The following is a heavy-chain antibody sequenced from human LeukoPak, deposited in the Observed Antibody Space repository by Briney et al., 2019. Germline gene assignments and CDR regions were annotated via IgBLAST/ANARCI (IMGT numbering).Heavy chain of an antibody. CDR1: GYTFTGNY. CDR3: ATQRGSYLWGTDFDY. Sequence: ASVKVSCKASGYTFTGNYMHWVRQAPGQGLEWMGWINPNSGDTKYAQKFQGRVTMTRDTSISTAYMELSRLRSDDTAVYYCATQRGSYLWGTDFDYWGQGTLVTVSS. J-gene: IGHJ4*02. D-gene: IGHD3-16*01. V-gene: IGHV1-2*02. CDR2: INPNSGDT.